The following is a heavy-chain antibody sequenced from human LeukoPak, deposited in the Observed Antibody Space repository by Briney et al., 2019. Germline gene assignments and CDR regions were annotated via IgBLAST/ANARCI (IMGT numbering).Heavy chain of an antibody. D-gene: IGHD5-12*01. CDR2: IYSGGPT. CDR3: VRAKTSPGYPFEH. Sequence: GGSLRLSCAASGFTVSNYFMAWVRQAPGKGLEWVSIIYSGGPTYYAASVMGRLTLTTDEHTNTLHLQVHSLLVEETAVCYCVRAKTSPGYPFEHWGQGTLVTVSS. CDR1: GFTVSNYF. J-gene: IGHJ4*02. V-gene: IGHV3-53*01.